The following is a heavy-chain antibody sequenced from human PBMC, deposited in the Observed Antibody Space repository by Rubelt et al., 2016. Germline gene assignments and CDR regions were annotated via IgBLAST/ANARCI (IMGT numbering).Heavy chain of an antibody. CDR3: ARDKEWLATRGFQNWFDP. CDR1: GYTFTRYA. Sequence: QVQLVQSGAEVKKPGASVKVSCKASGYTFTRYAMHWVRQAPGQGLEWMGWISAYNGNTNSAQKLQGRVTRTTATSTSTAYMELRSLGSDDTAVYYCARDKEWLATRGFQNWFDPWGQGTLVTVSS. D-gene: IGHD6-19*01. V-gene: IGHV1-18*01. J-gene: IGHJ5*02. CDR2: ISAYNGNT.